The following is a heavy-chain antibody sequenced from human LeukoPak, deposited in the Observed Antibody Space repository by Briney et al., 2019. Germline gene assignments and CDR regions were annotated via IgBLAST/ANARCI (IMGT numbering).Heavy chain of an antibody. J-gene: IGHJ4*02. CDR1: GFAFSSYA. V-gene: IGHV3-30-3*01. Sequence: GRSLRLSCAASGFAFSSYAMHWVRQAPGKGLEWVAVISYDGSNKYYADSVKGRFTISRDNSKNTLYLQMNSLRAEDTAVYYCARVEDYAYDYWGQGTLVTVSS. D-gene: IGHD4-17*01. CDR2: ISYDGSNK. CDR3: ARVEDYAYDY.